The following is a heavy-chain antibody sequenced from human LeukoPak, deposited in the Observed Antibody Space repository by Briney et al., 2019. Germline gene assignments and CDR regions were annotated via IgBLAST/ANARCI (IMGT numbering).Heavy chain of an antibody. Sequence: ASVKVSCKASGYTFTSYGISWVRQAPRQGLEWMGWISAYNGNTNYAQKLQGRVTMTTDTSTSTAYMELRSLRSDDTAVYYCAREETNYYDSSGYFYYFDYWGQGTLVTVSS. CDR1: GYTFTSYG. D-gene: IGHD3-22*01. CDR3: AREETNYYDSSGYFYYFDY. CDR2: ISAYNGNT. V-gene: IGHV1-18*01. J-gene: IGHJ4*02.